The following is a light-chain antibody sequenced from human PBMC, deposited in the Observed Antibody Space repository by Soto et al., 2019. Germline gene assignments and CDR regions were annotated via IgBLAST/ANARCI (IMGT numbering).Light chain of an antibody. CDR1: SRDVGGYNY. CDR3: SSYAGSNNLV. CDR2: AVS. J-gene: IGLJ3*02. Sequence: QSVLTQPPSASGSPGQSVTISCTGTSRDVGGYNYVSWYQQHPGKAPKLIISAVSKRPSGVPDRFSGSKSGNTASLSVSGLQADDEADYYCSSYAGSNNLVFGGGTKLTVL. V-gene: IGLV2-8*01.